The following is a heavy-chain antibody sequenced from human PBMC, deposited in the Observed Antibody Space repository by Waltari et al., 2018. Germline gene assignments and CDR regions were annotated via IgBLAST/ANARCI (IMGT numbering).Heavy chain of an antibody. D-gene: IGHD6-13*01. CDR2: IDLDGSDT. J-gene: IGHJ3*02. CDR1: GFMFSKYW. Sequence: EVQVVESGGGLFQPGGSLRLSCAGSGFMFSKYWMHWVRQAPGKGLESVAYIDLDGSDTAYVDSVKGRFTISRDNSKNTLYLQMNSLRAEDTAMYYCAKDEAAAADWNAFDIWGQGTMVTVSS. CDR3: AKDEAAAADWNAFDI. V-gene: IGHV3-74*01.